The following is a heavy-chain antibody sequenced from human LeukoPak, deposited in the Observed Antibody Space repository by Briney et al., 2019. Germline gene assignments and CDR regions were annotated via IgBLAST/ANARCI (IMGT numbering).Heavy chain of an antibody. CDR2: IYTRGTT. CDR1: GASISSGSYY. J-gene: IGHJ5*02. D-gene: IGHD3-22*01. V-gene: IGHV4-61*02. CDR3: ARASSASPYYYDSSGYYYDNWFDP. Sequence: SPTLSLACTVSGASISSGSYYWSWIRQPAGKGLEWIGRIYTRGTTNYNPSPKRRVTISVDTSKNQFSLKLSSVTAADTAVYYCARASSASPYYYDSSGYYYDNWFDPWGQGTLVTVSS.